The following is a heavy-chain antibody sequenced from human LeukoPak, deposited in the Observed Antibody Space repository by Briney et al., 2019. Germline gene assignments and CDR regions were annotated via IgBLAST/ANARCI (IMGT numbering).Heavy chain of an antibody. CDR3: ARAGYPDAFDI. J-gene: IGHJ3*02. Sequence: GGSLRLSCAASGFTFSSYSMNWVRQAPGKGLEWVSSISSSSSYIYYADSVKGRFTISRDNAKNSLYLQINSLRAEDTAVYYCARAGYPDAFDIWGQGTMVTVSS. V-gene: IGHV3-21*01. CDR1: GFTFSSYS. D-gene: IGHD5-18*01. CDR2: ISSSSSYI.